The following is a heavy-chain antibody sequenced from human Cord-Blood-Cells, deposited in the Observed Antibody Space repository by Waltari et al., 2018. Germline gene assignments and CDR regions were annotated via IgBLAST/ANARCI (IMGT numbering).Heavy chain of an antibody. J-gene: IGHJ4*02. D-gene: IGHD1-7*01. Sequence: QVQLQESGTGLVKPSETLSLTCAVSGYSISSGYYWGWIRQPPGTGLEWIGSIYHSGSTYYNPSLKSRVTISVDTSKNQFSLKLSSVTAADTAVYYCARTRTGTTDYWGQGTLVTVSS. CDR1: GYSISSGYY. V-gene: IGHV4-38-2*01. CDR3: ARTRTGTTDY. CDR2: IYHSGST.